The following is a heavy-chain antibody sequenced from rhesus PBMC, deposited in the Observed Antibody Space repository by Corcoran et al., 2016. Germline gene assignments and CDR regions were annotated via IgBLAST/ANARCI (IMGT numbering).Heavy chain of an antibody. Sequence: QVQLQESGPGLVKPSETLSLTCAVSGGSVSSSNWWSWIRQPPGKGLEWIGYISGSSGSTYYNPSLKIRVPISTATSKNQFSLKLSAVTAADTAVYYCARSYGSSPGAEYFEFWGPCALVTVSS. CDR2: ISGSSGST. CDR3: ARSYGSSPGAEYFEF. D-gene: IGHD4-29*01. CDR1: GGSVSSSNW. V-gene: IGHV4-65*01. J-gene: IGHJ1*01.